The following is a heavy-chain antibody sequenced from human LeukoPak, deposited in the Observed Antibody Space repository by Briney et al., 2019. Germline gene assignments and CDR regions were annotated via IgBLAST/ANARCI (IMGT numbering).Heavy chain of an antibody. CDR1: GYSFTSFG. V-gene: IGHV1-18*01. D-gene: IGHD3-3*01. CDR2: IGAYNGNT. J-gene: IGHJ6*02. CDR3: ARGVLRYSYYYYGMDV. Sequence: ASVKVSCKASGYSFTSFGISWVRQAPGQGLEWVGWIGAYNGNTRSAQKFQGRVSMTTDTSTSTAYMELRSLRSDDTAVYYCARGVLRYSYYYYGMDVWGQGTTVTVSS.